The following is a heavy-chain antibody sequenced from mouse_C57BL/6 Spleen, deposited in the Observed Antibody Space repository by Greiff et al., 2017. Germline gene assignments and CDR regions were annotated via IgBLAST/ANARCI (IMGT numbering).Heavy chain of an antibody. J-gene: IGHJ4*01. Sequence: QVQLQQSGAELVRPGTSVKVSCKASGYAFTNYLIEWVKQRPGQGLEWIGVINPGSGGTNYNEKFKGKATLTADKSSSTAYMQLSSLTSEDSAVYFCAREGYGNPYYAMDYWGQGTSVTVSS. V-gene: IGHV1-54*01. CDR3: AREGYGNPYYAMDY. CDR1: GYAFTNYL. CDR2: INPGSGGT. D-gene: IGHD2-1*01.